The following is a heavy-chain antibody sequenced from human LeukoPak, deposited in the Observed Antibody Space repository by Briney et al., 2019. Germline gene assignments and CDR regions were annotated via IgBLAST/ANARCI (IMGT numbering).Heavy chain of an antibody. V-gene: IGHV4-61*02. CDR2: IYTSGST. Sequence: SQTLSLTCTVSGGSISSGSYYWSWIRQPAGKGLGWIGRIYTSGSTNYNPSLKSRVTISVDTSKNQFSLKLSSVTAADTAVYYCARDRTGDGYNPFDYWGQGTLVTVSS. CDR3: ARDRTGDGYNPFDY. CDR1: GGSISSGSYY. J-gene: IGHJ4*02. D-gene: IGHD5-24*01.